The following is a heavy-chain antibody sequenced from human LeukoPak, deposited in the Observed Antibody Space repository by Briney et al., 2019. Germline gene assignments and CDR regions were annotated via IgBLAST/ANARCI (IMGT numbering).Heavy chain of an antibody. J-gene: IGHJ4*02. CDR3: VRDGRWPLVGDY. V-gene: IGHV3-7*01. D-gene: IGHD4-23*01. Sequence: PGGSLRLSXEVSGFTLSTYWMSWVRQAPGKGLEWVACIKEDGSEKYYVNSVKGRFTISRDNVKNSIYLQMNSLRGEDTAVYYCVRDGRWPLVGDYWGQGTLVAVSS. CDR2: IKEDGSEK. CDR1: GFTLSTYW.